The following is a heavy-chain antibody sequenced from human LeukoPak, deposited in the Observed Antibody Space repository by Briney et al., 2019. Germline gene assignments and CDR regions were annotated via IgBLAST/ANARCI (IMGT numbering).Heavy chain of an antibody. CDR3: ARGISSTWYPYFDY. V-gene: IGHV4-4*07. CDR2: IYTSGST. CDR1: GGSINNHY. D-gene: IGHD6-13*01. J-gene: IGHJ4*02. Sequence: PSETLSLTCTVSGGSINNHYWSWIRQPAGKGLEWIGRIYTSGSTNYNPSLKSRVTMSVDTSKNQFSLNLNSVAAADTAVYYCARGISSTWYPYFDYWGRGTLVTVSS.